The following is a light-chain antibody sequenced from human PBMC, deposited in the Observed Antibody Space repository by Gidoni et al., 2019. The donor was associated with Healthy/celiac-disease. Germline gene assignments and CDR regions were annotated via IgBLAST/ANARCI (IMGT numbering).Light chain of an antibody. V-gene: IGLV2-14*01. CDR2: EVR. J-gene: IGLJ3*02. CDR3: SSYTSSSTLGV. Sequence: QSALTQPASVSGSPGPSITISCTGPSSDVGGYNYVSWYQQHTGKAPKLMIYEVRNRPSGVSNRFSGSKSGNTASLTISGLQAEDEADYYCSSYTSSSTLGVFGGGTKLTVL. CDR1: SSDVGGYNY.